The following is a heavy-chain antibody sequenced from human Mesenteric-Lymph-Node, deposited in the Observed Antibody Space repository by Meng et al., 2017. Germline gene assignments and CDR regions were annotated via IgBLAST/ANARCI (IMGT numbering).Heavy chain of an antibody. J-gene: IGHJ4*02. Sequence: GESLKISCAASGFTFSSYAMSWVRQAPGKGLEWVSAISGSGGSRYYADSVKGRFTISRDNSKNTLYLQMNSLRAEDTAVYYCAKHPEYSSGWYTAYYFDYWGQGTLVTVSS. CDR2: ISGSGGSR. CDR3: AKHPEYSSGWYTAYYFDY. D-gene: IGHD6-19*01. CDR1: GFTFSSYA. V-gene: IGHV3-23*01.